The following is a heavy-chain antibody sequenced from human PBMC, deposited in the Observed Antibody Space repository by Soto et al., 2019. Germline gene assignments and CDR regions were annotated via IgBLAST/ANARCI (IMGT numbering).Heavy chain of an antibody. CDR1: GFTFSSYS. V-gene: IGHV3-48*02. D-gene: IGHD4-17*01. Sequence: GGSLRLSCAASGFTFSSYSMNWVRQAPGKGLEWVSYISSSSSTIYYADSVKGRFTISRDNAKNSLYLQMNSLRDEDTAVYYCARGTTVTTHLRRDNWFDPWGQGTLVTVSS. J-gene: IGHJ5*02. CDR2: ISSSSSTI. CDR3: ARGTTVTTHLRRDNWFDP.